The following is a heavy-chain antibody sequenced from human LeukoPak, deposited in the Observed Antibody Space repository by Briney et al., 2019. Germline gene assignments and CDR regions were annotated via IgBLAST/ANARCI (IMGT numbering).Heavy chain of an antibody. D-gene: IGHD4-23*01. V-gene: IGHV4-34*01. CDR3: ARGYDYGGDVDY. J-gene: IGHJ4*02. CDR2: INHSGST. Sequence: SETLSLTCAVYGGSFSGYYWSWIRQPPGKGLEWIGEINHSGSTNYNPSLKSRVTISVDTSKNQFSLKLSSVTAADTAVYYCARGYDYGGDVDYWGQGTLVTVSS. CDR1: GGSFSGYY.